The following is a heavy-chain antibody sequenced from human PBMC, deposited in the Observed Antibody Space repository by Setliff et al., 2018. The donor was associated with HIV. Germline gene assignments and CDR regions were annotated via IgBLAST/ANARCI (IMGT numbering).Heavy chain of an antibody. D-gene: IGHD3-22*01. CDR3: AKDRYYDSSGSPFDY. Sequence: GSLRLSCTASEFSFGDFALNWVRQAPGKGLEWLSYISYTSRTIYYADSVKGRFTISRDNSKNTLYLQMNSLRAEDTAVYYCAKDRYYDSSGSPFDYWGQGTLVTVSS. J-gene: IGHJ4*02. V-gene: IGHV3-48*01. CDR2: ISYTSRTI. CDR1: EFSFGDFA.